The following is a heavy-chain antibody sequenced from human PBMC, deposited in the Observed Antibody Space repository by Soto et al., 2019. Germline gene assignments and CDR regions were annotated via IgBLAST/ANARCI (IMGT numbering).Heavy chain of an antibody. D-gene: IGHD1-26*01. J-gene: IGHJ2*01. CDR3: ARVCGSYFRYWYFDL. CDR1: GGTFSSYA. CDR2: IIPIFGTA. V-gene: IGHV1-69*01. Sequence: QVQLVQSGAEVKKPGSSVKVSCKASGGTFSSYAISWVRQAPGQGLEWMGGIIPIFGTANYAQKFQGRVTITADESTSTAYRELSSLRSEDTAVYYCARVCGSYFRYWYFDLWGRGTLVTVSS.